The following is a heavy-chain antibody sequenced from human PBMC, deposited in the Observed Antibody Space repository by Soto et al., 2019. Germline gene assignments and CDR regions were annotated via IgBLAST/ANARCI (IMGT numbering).Heavy chain of an antibody. CDR3: ARGVTRDYDILTGSHAAFDI. J-gene: IGHJ3*02. V-gene: IGHV1-18*01. CDR1: GYTFTSYG. CDR2: ISAYNGNT. Sequence: ASVKVSCKASGYTFTSYGISWVQQSPGQGLEWMGWISAYNGNTNYAQKLQGRVTMTTDTSTSAAYMELRSLRSDDTAVYYCARGVTRDYDILTGSHAAFDIWGRGTMVTVSS. D-gene: IGHD3-9*01.